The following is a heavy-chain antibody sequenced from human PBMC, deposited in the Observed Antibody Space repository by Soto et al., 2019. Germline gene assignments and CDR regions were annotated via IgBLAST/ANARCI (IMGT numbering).Heavy chain of an antibody. D-gene: IGHD3-3*01. Sequence: AETLSLTCTVSGGSISSYYWNWIRQPPGKGLEWIGYIYYSGSTNYNPSLKSRVTISVDTSKNQFSLKLSSVTAADTAVYYCERAGYWSGWDAFDIWGQGTIVTGSS. J-gene: IGHJ3*02. CDR1: GGSISSYY. CDR2: IYYSGST. CDR3: ERAGYWSGWDAFDI. V-gene: IGHV4-59*01.